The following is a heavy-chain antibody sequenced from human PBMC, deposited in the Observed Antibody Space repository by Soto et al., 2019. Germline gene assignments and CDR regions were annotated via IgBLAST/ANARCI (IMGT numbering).Heavy chain of an antibody. Sequence: EVQLVESGGSLVTQGGSLRLSCAASGFPFTKAWMTWVRQAPGKGLEWVGRIRSKTRSETREYAAPVKGRFTISRDDSKNMLYLEMNSLKIEDTGVYYCTTDGFTGIVGIWGQGTMVTVSS. CDR2: IRSKTRSETR. CDR3: TTDGFTGIVGI. D-gene: IGHD3-22*01. V-gene: IGHV3-15*01. J-gene: IGHJ3*02. CDR1: GFPFTKAW.